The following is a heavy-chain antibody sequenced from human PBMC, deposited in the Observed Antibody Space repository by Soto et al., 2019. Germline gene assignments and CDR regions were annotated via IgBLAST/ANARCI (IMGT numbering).Heavy chain of an antibody. CDR1: GFSITNTW. D-gene: IGHD3-3*01. CDR3: NSYPDFWGGHTPL. J-gene: IGHJ4*02. V-gene: IGHV3-15*07. Sequence: EVQLVESGGGLVQPGGSLRLSCAASGFSITNTWMHWVRQAPGKGLEWVGRVKSKADGGTADYAAPVKGRFTVSRDDSKNTQYLQMNSLKMEDTAVYYCNSYPDFWGGHTPLWGQATLVIVSS. CDR2: VKSKADGGTA.